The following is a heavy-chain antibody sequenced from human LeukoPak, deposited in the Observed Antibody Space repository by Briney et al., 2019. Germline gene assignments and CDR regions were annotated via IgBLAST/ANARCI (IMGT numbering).Heavy chain of an antibody. Sequence: ASETLSLTCTVSGGSISSSSYYWGWIRQPPGKGLEWIGSIYYSGSTYYNPSLKSRVTISVDTSKNQFSLKLSSVTAADTAVYYCARDFPQQTWYWGQGTLVTVSS. J-gene: IGHJ4*02. CDR1: GGSISSSSYY. CDR3: ARDFPQQTWY. D-gene: IGHD6-13*01. CDR2: IYYSGST. V-gene: IGHV4-39*02.